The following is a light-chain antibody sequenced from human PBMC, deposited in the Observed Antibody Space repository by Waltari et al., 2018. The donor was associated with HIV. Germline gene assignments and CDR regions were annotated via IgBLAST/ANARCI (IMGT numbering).Light chain of an antibody. V-gene: IGLV2-23*01. Sequence: QSALTQPASVAGSPGQSVTISCTGTSNDVGNYNLVSWYQQHPGKAPKLMIYEGSKRPSGVSNRFSGSKSGNTASLTISGLQAEDEADYYCCSYARSSTLVFGGGTKVTVL. CDR1: SNDVGNYNL. CDR3: CSYARSSTLV. CDR2: EGS. J-gene: IGLJ2*01.